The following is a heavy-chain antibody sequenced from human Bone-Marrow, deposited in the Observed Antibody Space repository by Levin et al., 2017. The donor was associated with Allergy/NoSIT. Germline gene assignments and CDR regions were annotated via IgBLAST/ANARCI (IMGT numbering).Heavy chain of an antibody. V-gene: IGHV4-39*07. CDR1: GGSISSSSYF. J-gene: IGHJ4*02. Sequence: PSETLSLTCNVSGGSISSSSYFWGWIRQPPEKGLEWIASIYYGGSTYYNPSLKSRVTMSADTSKNQFSLKLSSVTATDTAVYYCANAPAAPYSGKSGYFQHYFDSWGQGTLVTVSS. CDR2: IYYGGST. CDR3: ANAPAAPYSGKSGYFQHYFDS. D-gene: IGHD3-22*01.